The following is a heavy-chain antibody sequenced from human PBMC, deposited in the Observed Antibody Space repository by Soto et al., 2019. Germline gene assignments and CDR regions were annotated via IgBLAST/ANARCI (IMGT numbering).Heavy chain of an antibody. CDR1: GASVSGQY. V-gene: IGHV4-34*01. J-gene: IGHJ6*02. CDR2: IIPTGSI. Sequence: ETLSLTCAVSGASVSGQYWSWIRQPPGKGLEWVGEIIPTGSITYNPSLKSRLSFSLDTSKNHFSLNLTSVSAADTAVYYCARGGITMAWNYYYYGMDVWGQGTTVTVSS. D-gene: IGHD3-10*01. CDR3: ARGGITMAWNYYYYGMDV.